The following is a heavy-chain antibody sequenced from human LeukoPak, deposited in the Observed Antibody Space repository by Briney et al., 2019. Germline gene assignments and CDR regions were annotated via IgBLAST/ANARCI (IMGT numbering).Heavy chain of an antibody. CDR3: ARAYSSSWSHDY. D-gene: IGHD6-13*01. V-gene: IGHV3-21*01. CDR1: GVTFSSYS. J-gene: IGHJ4*02. CDR2: ISSSSSYI. Sequence: GGSLRLSCAPSGVTFSSYSMNLVRQAPGKGLEWVSSISSSSSYIYYADSVKGRLTISRDNANNSLYLQMNSLRAEDTAVYYCARAYSSSWSHDYWGQGTLVTVSS.